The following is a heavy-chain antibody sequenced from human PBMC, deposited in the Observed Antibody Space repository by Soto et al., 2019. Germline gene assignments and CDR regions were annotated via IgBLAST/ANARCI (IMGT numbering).Heavy chain of an antibody. Sequence: GGPMRLFCTPSGLTCSTYTIHWVRQAPGKGLEWVALISYDGSNNYYADSVKGRFSISRDNSKNTLYLQMTSLRAGDTAVYFCERGSQDYYDGSGHLDWWGQGTLVTVSS. CDR2: ISYDGSNN. V-gene: IGHV3-30-3*01. CDR3: ERGSQDYYDGSGHLDW. D-gene: IGHD3-22*01. J-gene: IGHJ4*02. CDR1: GLTCSTYT.